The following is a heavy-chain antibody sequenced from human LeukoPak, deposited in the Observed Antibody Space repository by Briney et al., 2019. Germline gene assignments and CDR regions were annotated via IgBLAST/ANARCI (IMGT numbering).Heavy chain of an antibody. CDR1: GFIFTSYG. CDR2: VSPYNGKT. V-gene: IGHV1-18*01. J-gene: IGHJ4*02. CDR3: ATGGRVRYFDWLSSFDY. Sequence: ASVKVSCKTSGFIFTSYGITWVRQAPGQGLEWMGWVSPYNGKTNYAQDLQGRVTMTTDTSTNTAYMELRSLRSGDTAVYYCATGGRVRYFDWLSSFDYWGQGTLVTVSS. D-gene: IGHD3-9*01.